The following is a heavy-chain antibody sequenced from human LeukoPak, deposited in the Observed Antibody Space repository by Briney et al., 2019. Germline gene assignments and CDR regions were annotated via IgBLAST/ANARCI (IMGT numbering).Heavy chain of an antibody. Sequence: GGSLRLSCAASGFTFSTYWMHWVRQAPGKGLVWVSRVNSDGSSTTHADSVKGRFTISRDNAKSTLYLQMNSLRAEDTAVYYCAREGVPDILTGYQPNYFDYWGRGTLVTVSS. CDR3: AREGVPDILTGYQPNYFDY. V-gene: IGHV3-74*01. D-gene: IGHD3-9*01. J-gene: IGHJ4*02. CDR1: GFTFSTYW. CDR2: VNSDGSST.